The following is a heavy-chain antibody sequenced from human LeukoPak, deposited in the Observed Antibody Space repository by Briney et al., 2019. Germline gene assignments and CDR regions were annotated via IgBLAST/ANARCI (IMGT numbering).Heavy chain of an antibody. D-gene: IGHD2-15*01. CDR2: IYYSGST. Sequence: SQTLSLTCTVSGGSISSGDYYWSWIRQPPGKGLERIGYIYYSGSTYYNPSLKSRVTISVDTSKNQFSLKLSSVTAADTAVYYCATANFDCSGGSCYSYYFDYWGQGTLVTVSS. V-gene: IGHV4-30-4*01. J-gene: IGHJ4*02. CDR1: GGSISSGDYY. CDR3: ATANFDCSGGSCYSYYFDY.